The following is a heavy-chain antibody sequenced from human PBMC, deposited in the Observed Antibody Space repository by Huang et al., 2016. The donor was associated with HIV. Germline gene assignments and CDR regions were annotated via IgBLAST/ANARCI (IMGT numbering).Heavy chain of an antibody. J-gene: IGHJ5*01. D-gene: IGHD1-1*01. CDR1: GYIFTKYG. Sequence: QVELVQSGAEVKRPGASVRVSCKAAGYIFTKYGINWVRQAPGQGLEWMGWISAYKGNTNYAEKFQGRVTRTRDTSATTAYMELRDVTSADTAVYYCARDHWYPLQNWFDLWGQGTLVTVSS. CDR2: ISAYKGNT. CDR3: ARDHWYPLQNWFDL. V-gene: IGHV1-18*01.